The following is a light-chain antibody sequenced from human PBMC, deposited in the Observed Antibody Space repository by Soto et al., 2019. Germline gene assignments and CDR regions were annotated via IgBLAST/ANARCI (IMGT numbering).Light chain of an antibody. J-gene: IGKJ1*01. CDR1: QDISNY. CDR2: AAS. Sequence: DIQMTQSPSSLSASVGDRVTITCRASQDISNYLAWYQQTPGKVPKLLIYAASTLQSGVPSRFSGSGSGTDFTLTISSLQPEDVATYYCQKYNSAPRTFGQGTKVEIK. CDR3: QKYNSAPRT. V-gene: IGKV1-27*01.